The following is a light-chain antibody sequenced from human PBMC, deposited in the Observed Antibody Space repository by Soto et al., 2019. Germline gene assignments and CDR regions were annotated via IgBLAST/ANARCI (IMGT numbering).Light chain of an antibody. CDR3: AAWDGSLNVVL. V-gene: IGLV1-44*01. J-gene: IGLJ2*01. Sequence: QSVLTQPPSASGTPGQRVTISCSGSSSNIGSNTVNWYQQLPGSAHKLLMYSTNQRPSGVPDRFSGSKSGTSASLAISGLQSEDEADYYCAAWDGSLNVVLFGGGTKVTVL. CDR2: STN. CDR1: SSNIGSNT.